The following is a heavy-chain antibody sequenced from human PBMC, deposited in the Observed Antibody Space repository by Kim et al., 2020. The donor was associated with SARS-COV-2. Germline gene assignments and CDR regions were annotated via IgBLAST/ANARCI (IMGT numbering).Heavy chain of an antibody. J-gene: IGHJ3*02. D-gene: IGHD3-9*01. CDR1: GGSISSSSYS. CDR2: IYYSGGT. CDR3: ARQGRYFVRLGAFDI. Sequence: SETLSLTCTVSGGSISSSSYSWGWIRQPPGKGLEWIGSIYYSGGTYYNPSLKSRVTISVDTSKNQFSLKLSSVTAADTAVYYCARQGRYFVRLGAFDIWGQRTMLTLS. V-gene: IGHV4-39*01.